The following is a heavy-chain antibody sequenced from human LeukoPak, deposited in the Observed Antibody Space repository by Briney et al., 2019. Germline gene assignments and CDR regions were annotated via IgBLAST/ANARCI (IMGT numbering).Heavy chain of an antibody. CDR1: GFTFSSYG. Sequence: SGGSLRLSCAASGFTFSSYGMHWVRQAPGKGLEWVVVISYDGSNKYYADSVKGRFTISRDNSKSTLYLQMNSLRPEDTAVYYCAKDEYDGSGSYLYYHNGMDVWGQGTAVTVSS. CDR2: ISYDGSNK. J-gene: IGHJ6*02. V-gene: IGHV3-30*18. D-gene: IGHD3-10*01. CDR3: AKDEYDGSGSYLYYHNGMDV.